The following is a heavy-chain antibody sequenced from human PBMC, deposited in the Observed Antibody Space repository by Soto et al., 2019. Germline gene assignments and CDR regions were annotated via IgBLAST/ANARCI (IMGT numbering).Heavy chain of an antibody. Sequence: SETLSLTCAVYGGSFSGYYWSWIRQPPGKGLEWIGEINHSGSTNYNPSLKSRVTISVDTSKNQFSLKLSSVTAADTAVYYCARAGRGYSYGYYFDYRGQGTLVTVS. CDR2: INHSGST. J-gene: IGHJ4*02. CDR3: ARAGRGYSYGYYFDY. D-gene: IGHD5-18*01. CDR1: GGSFSGYY. V-gene: IGHV4-34*01.